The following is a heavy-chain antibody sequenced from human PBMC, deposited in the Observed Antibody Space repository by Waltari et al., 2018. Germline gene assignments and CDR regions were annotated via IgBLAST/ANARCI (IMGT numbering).Heavy chain of an antibody. J-gene: IGHJ5*02. D-gene: IGHD1-26*01. CDR3: ARDLGNSGSTDWFDP. CDR1: RYPFPDYY. CDR2: INPKSGGT. Sequence: QVQLVQSGAAVKKPGASVKVSCKASRYPFPDYYLHWVRQAPGQGLEWMGWINPKSGGTNYVQKFQGRVTMTRDTSITTAYMELSRLRSDDTAVYFCARDLGNSGSTDWFDPWGQGTLVTVSS. V-gene: IGHV1-2*02.